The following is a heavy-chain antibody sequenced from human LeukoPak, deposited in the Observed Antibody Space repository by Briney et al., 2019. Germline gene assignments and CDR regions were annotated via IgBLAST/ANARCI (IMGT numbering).Heavy chain of an antibody. Sequence: ASVKVSCKASGYTFTGYYMRWVRQAPGQGLEWMGWINPNSGGTNYAQKFQGRVTMTRDTSISTAYMELSRLTSDDTAVYYCARNKGGYVSLNWFDPWGQGTLVTVSS. V-gene: IGHV1-2*02. CDR1: GYTFTGYY. D-gene: IGHD3-16*01. CDR2: INPNSGGT. J-gene: IGHJ5*02. CDR3: ARNKGGYVSLNWFDP.